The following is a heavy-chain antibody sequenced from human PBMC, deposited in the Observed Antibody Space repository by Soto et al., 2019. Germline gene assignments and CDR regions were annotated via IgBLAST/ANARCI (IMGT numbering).Heavy chain of an antibody. J-gene: IGHJ4*02. CDR1: GYTCSNNY. V-gene: IGHV1-2*02. D-gene: IGHD3-16*01. CDR3: ARPRTYVVAWSYFDL. CDR2: ISHYSGGT. Sequence: PAKASSETAGYTCSNNYIHCGLRAPPEKGLEKSRISHYSGGTYNDQELRRRVTMTIDTSINQAYMELNSVTAADTALYFCARPRTYVVAWSYFDLWGQGSLVTVSS.